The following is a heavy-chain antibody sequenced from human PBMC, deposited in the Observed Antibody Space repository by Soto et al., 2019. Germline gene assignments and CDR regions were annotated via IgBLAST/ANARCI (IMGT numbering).Heavy chain of an antibody. CDR3: ARDPGGCTGGSCYSWYFDY. V-gene: IGHV3-48*01. CDR2: ISSSSDTI. J-gene: IGHJ4*02. CDR1: GFTFSTCS. Sequence: GGSLRLSCAASGFTFSTCSMNWVRQAPGKGLEWVSYISSSSDTIYYADSVKGRFIISRDSAKNSLYLQMNSLRAEDTAVYYCARDPGGCTGGSCYSWYFDYWGEGTLVTVS. D-gene: IGHD2-15*01.